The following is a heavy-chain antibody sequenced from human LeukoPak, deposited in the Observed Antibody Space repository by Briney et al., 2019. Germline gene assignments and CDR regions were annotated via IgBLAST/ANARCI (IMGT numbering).Heavy chain of an antibody. V-gene: IGHV3-20*04. CDR1: GFTFDDYG. Sequence: GGSLRLSCAASGFTFDDYGMSWVRQAPGKGLEWVSSVNWNAGRTGYADSVKGRFTISRDNAKNSLYLQMNSLRAEDTALYYCAREFNQMHYDILTGYRNPYYYYYYMDVWGKGTTVTVSS. CDR3: AREFNQMHYDILTGYRNPYYYYYYMDV. J-gene: IGHJ6*03. CDR2: VNWNAGRT. D-gene: IGHD3-9*01.